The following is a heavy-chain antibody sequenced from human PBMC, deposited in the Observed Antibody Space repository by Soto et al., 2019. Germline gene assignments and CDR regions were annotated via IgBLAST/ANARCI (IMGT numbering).Heavy chain of an antibody. J-gene: IGHJ3*02. Sequence: PSETLSLTCAVSGGSISSGGYSWSWIRQPPGKGLEWIGYIYHSGSTYYNPSLKSRVTISVDRSKNQFSLKLSSVTAADTAVYYCARGDYYGSSGLDAFDIWGQGTMVTVS. D-gene: IGHD3-22*01. CDR2: IYHSGST. CDR3: ARGDYYGSSGLDAFDI. V-gene: IGHV4-30-2*01. CDR1: GGSISSGGYS.